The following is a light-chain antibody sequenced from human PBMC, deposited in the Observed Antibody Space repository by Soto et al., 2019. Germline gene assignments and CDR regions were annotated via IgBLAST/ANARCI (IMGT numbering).Light chain of an antibody. V-gene: IGLV1-40*01. CDR2: ANS. CDR3: QSYDNSLSGFYV. J-gene: IGLJ1*01. Sequence: VLTQPPSVSGAPGQRVTISCTGSSSNIGAGYDVHWYQQLPGRAPKLLIYANSNRPSGVPDRFSGSRSGTSASLAITGLQAEDEADYSCQSYDNSLSGFYVFGTGTKVTVL. CDR1: SSNIGAGYD.